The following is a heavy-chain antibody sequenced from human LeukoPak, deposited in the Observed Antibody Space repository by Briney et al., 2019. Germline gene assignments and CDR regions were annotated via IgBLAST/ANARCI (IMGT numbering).Heavy chain of an antibody. CDR3: AKDAPTSYSSGWPIDY. V-gene: IGHV3-30*04. D-gene: IGHD6-19*01. CDR1: GFTFSSFA. J-gene: IGHJ4*02. CDR2: ISYDGSGK. Sequence: GRSLRLSCAASGFTFSSFAMHWVRQAPGNGLEWVAVISYDGSGKYYADSVKGRFTISRDNSKNTLYLQMNSLRAEDTAVYYCAKDAPTSYSSGWPIDYWGQGTLVTVSS.